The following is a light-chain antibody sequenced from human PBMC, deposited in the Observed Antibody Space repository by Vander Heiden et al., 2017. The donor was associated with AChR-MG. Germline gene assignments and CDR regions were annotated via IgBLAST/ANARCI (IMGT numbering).Light chain of an antibody. Sequence: QTVVTQAPSFSVSPAGTVPLTCGLPSGSVPASSYPSWHQQTPAQPPLTLIYNTHTRSAGVPDRFSGSILGNKAAITITGAQADDESHYYGVLYMGGGIWVFGGGTKLTVL. CDR2: NTH. J-gene: IGLJ3*02. CDR3: VLYMGGGIWV. V-gene: IGLV8-61*01. CDR1: SGSVPASSY.